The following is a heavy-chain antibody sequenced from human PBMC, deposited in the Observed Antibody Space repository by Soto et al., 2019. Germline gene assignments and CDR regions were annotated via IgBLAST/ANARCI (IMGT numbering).Heavy chain of an antibody. J-gene: IGHJ4*02. V-gene: IGHV3-23*01. CDR1: GFTFSSEA. D-gene: IGHD3-22*01. Sequence: GGSLRLCCAASGFTFSSEAMAWVRQAPGMGLEWVSVISSSAYAAYYADSVKGRFTISRDNSKNMVYLQMNNLRAEDTAVYYCAKGSRRSSGYYDSWGQGTLVTVSS. CDR3: AKGSRRSSGYYDS. CDR2: ISSSAYAA.